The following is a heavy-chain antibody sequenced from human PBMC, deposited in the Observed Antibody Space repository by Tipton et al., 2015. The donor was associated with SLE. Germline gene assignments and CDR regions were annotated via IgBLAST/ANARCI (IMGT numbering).Heavy chain of an antibody. J-gene: IGHJ5*02. D-gene: IGHD4-23*01. Sequence: TLSLTCTVSGGSISSGSYFWTWIRQPAGKGLEWIGRLSTSGRTNYIPSLKSRVTISIDTSKNQFSLNLSSVTAADTAVYYCARHYYGGIGSDPWGQGTLVTVSS. CDR2: LSTSGRT. CDR1: GGSISSGSYF. V-gene: IGHV4-61*02. CDR3: ARHYYGGIGSDP.